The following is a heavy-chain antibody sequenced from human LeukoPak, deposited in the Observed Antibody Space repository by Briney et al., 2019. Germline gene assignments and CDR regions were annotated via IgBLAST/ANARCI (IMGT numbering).Heavy chain of an antibody. CDR2: IKQDGSEK. J-gene: IGHJ3*02. V-gene: IGHV3-7*03. CDR1: GFTFSSYW. D-gene: IGHD2-21*02. Sequence: GGSLRLSCAASGFTFSSYWMSWVRQAPGKGLEWVANIKQDGSEKYYVDSVKGRFTISRDNAKNSLYLQMNSLRAEDTALYYLSKEYPLAYCGGDCSLGAFDIWGQGTMVTVSS. CDR3: SKEYPLAYCGGDCSLGAFDI.